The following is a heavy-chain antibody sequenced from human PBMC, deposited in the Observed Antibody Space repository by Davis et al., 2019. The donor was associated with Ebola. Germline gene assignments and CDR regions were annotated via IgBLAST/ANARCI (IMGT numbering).Heavy chain of an antibody. CDR1: GASFSGYY. J-gene: IGHJ4*02. CDR2: IYYSGST. D-gene: IGHD3-22*01. CDR3: ASHSSGYPVDY. V-gene: IGHV4-34*01. Sequence: SETLSLTCAVYGASFSGYYWTWIRQPPGKGLEWIGSIYYSGSTYYNPSLKSRVTISVDTSKNQFSLKLSSVTAADTAVYYCASHSSGYPVDYWGQGTLVTVSS.